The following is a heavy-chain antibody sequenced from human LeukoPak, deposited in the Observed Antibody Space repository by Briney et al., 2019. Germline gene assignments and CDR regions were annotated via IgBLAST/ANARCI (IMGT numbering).Heavy chain of an antibody. Sequence: PGGSLRLSSAASGFTPTSYEMNWGRDAPRKGVGWGSYISSSGSTIYYADAVKGRFTISRDNAKNSLYLPMISPRAEDTAVYYCAELGITMIGGVWGKGTTVTISS. V-gene: IGHV3-48*03. CDR1: GFTPTSYE. J-gene: IGHJ6*04. CDR3: AELGITMIGGV. D-gene: IGHD3-10*02. CDR2: ISSSGSTI.